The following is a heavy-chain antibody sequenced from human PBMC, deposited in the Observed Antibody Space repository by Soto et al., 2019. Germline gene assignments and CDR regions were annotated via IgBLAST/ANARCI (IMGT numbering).Heavy chain of an antibody. Sequence: PGGSLRLSCAASGFTFSSYAMTWVRQAPGKGLEWVSVISGSGGSTYYADSVKGRFTISRDNSKNTLYLQMNSLRAEDTAVYYCAKYVSESQRVPLGFDYWGQGTLVTVSS. J-gene: IGHJ4*02. CDR1: GFTFSSYA. V-gene: IGHV3-23*01. CDR2: ISGSGGST. D-gene: IGHD2-2*01. CDR3: AKYVSESQRVPLGFDY.